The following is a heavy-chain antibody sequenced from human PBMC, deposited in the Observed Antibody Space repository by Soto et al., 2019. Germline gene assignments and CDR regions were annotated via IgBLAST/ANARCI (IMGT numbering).Heavy chain of an antibody. V-gene: IGHV1-8*01. CDR2: MNPNSGNT. Sequence: GASVKVCWKASGYSFTSYDINWVRQAPGQGLEWMGWMNPNSGNTGYAQKFQGRVTMTRNTSISTAYMELSSLRSEDTAVYYCARPSGEAPDAFDIWGQGTMVTVSS. D-gene: IGHD2-21*01. CDR1: GYSFTSYD. CDR3: ARPSGEAPDAFDI. J-gene: IGHJ3*02.